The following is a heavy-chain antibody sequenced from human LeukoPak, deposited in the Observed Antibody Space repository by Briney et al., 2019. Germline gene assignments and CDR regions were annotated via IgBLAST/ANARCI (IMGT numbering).Heavy chain of an antibody. J-gene: IGHJ5*02. CDR1: GGSISSYY. CDR2: IYYSGSI. V-gene: IGHV4-59*08. D-gene: IGHD4-17*01. CDR3: ARRGTTDYWFDP. Sequence: TSETLSLTCTVSGGSISSYYWSWIRQPPGKGLEWIGYIYYSGSINYNPSLKSRVTISVDTSKNQFSLKLSSVTAADTAVYYCARRGTTDYWFDPWGQGTLVTVSS.